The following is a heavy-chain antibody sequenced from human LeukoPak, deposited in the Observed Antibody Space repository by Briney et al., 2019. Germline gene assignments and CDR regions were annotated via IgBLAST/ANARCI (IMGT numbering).Heavy chain of an antibody. CDR2: INPSGGST. J-gene: IGHJ4*02. CDR3: ARASLFDY. V-gene: IGHV1-46*01. CDR1: GGTFSSYA. Sequence: ASVKVSCKASGGTFSSYAISWVRQAPGQGLEWMGIINPSGGSTSYAQKFQGRVTMTRDMSTSTVYMELSSLRSEDTAVYYCARASLFDYWGQGTLVTVSS.